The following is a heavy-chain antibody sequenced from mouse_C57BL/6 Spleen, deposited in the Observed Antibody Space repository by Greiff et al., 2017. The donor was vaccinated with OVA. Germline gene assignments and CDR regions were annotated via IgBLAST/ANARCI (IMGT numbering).Heavy chain of an antibody. D-gene: IGHD1-1*01. CDR3: ARDPFYYYGSSHWYFDV. Sequence: DVQLVESGPGLVKPSQSLSLTCSVTGYSITSGYYWYWIRQFPGNKLECLGDISYDGSNNYNPSLKNRIPITRDTSKNQFFLKLNSVTTEDTATYYCARDPFYYYGSSHWYFDVWGTGTTVTVSS. CDR2: ISYDGSN. CDR1: GYSITSGYY. J-gene: IGHJ1*03. V-gene: IGHV3-6*01.